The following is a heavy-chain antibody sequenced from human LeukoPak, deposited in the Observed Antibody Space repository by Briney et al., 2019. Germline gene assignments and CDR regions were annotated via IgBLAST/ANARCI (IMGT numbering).Heavy chain of an antibody. CDR1: GFTFSSYW. Sequence: GGSLRLSCVASGFTFSSYWMHWVRQDPRKGLVWVSRISGDGRNINYADSVRGRFTISRDNAKNSLYLQMNSLRAEDTAVYYCARPSNRFGFYDYWGQGTLVTVSS. J-gene: IGHJ4*02. V-gene: IGHV3-74*01. CDR3: ARPSNRFGFYDY. CDR2: ISGDGRNI. D-gene: IGHD3-3*01.